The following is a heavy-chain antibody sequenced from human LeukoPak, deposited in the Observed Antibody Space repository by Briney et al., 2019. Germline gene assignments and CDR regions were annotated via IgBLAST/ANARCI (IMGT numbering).Heavy chain of an antibody. Sequence: GESLKISCKGSGYMFRNYWIGWVRQMPGKSLEWMGTIYPGDSDTTYTPSLRRQVTISADTSTSTGYLQWNSLKASDTAMYFCARQTSSSSRVDFWGQGTLVTVSS. CDR1: GYMFRNYW. CDR2: IYPGDSDT. D-gene: IGHD6-6*01. V-gene: IGHV5-51*01. CDR3: ARQTSSSSRVDF. J-gene: IGHJ4*02.